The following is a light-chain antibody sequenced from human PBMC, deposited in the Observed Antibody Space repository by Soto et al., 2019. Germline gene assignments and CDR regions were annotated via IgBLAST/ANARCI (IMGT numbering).Light chain of an antibody. J-gene: IGKJ1*01. CDR3: QQYGCLPPT. Sequence: EIVLTQSPGTLSLSPGERATLSCRASQSGSSSYLAWYQQKLGQSPSLLIYGASSSATGIQDRFSGSGSGTDFTLTISRLESEAFAVYYCQQYGCLPPTVGQGTKVEIK. V-gene: IGKV3-20*01. CDR2: GAS. CDR1: QSGSSSY.